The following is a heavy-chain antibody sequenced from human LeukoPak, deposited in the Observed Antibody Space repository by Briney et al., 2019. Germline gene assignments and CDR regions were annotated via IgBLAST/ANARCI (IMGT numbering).Heavy chain of an antibody. V-gene: IGHV3-48*02. CDR1: GFIFSSYS. CDR2: ITSTDSST. Sequence: GGSLRLSCAASGFIFSSYSMNWVRQAPGKGLEWVSYITSTDSSTHFADSVKGRFTISRDNAKNSLYLQTNSLRDEDTAVYYCARVGGSNAFDIWGQGTMVIVSS. D-gene: IGHD1-26*01. CDR3: ARVGGSNAFDI. J-gene: IGHJ3*02.